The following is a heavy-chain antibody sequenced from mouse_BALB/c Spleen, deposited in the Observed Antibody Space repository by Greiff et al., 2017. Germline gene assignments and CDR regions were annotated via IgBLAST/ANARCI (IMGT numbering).Heavy chain of an antibody. V-gene: IGHV5-12-2*01. CDR3: ARQGLYYDYDGAWFAY. CDR1: GFTFSSYT. CDR2: ISNGGGST. D-gene: IGHD2-4*01. Sequence: EVQLVESGGGLVQPGGSLKLSCAASGFTFSSYTMSWVRQTPEKRLEWVAYISNGGGSTYYPDTVKGRFTISRDNAKNTLYLQMSSLKSEDTAMYYCARQGLYYDYDGAWFAYWGQGTLVTVSA. J-gene: IGHJ3*01.